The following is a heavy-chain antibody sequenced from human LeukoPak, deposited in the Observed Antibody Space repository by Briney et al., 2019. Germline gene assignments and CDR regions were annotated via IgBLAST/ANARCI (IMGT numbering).Heavy chain of an antibody. CDR3: ARGHGDY. D-gene: IGHD2-21*02. J-gene: IGHJ4*02. CDR2: INPNGGST. V-gene: IGHV1-46*01. Sequence: ASVKVSCKASGYTLTRYFIHWVRQAPGQGLEWMGIINPNGGSTSYPQKFQGRVTMTRDTSTNTVYMELSSLKSEDTAVYYCARGHGDYWGQGTLVTVSS. CDR1: GYTLTRYF.